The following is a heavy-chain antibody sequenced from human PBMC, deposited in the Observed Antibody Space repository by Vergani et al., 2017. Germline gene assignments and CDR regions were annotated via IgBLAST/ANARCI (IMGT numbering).Heavy chain of an antibody. CDR1: GGTFSSYA. D-gene: IGHD3-3*01. V-gene: IGHV1-69*01. CDR3: ARGYDPNHFDY. Sequence: QVQLVQSGAEVKKPGSSVKVSCKASGGTFSSYAISWVRQAPGQGLEWMGGIIPICGTANSAQKFQGRVTITADEATGTAYMEMSSLRYEDTAVYYCARGYDPNHFDYWGQGTLVTVSS. J-gene: IGHJ4*02. CDR2: IIPICGTA.